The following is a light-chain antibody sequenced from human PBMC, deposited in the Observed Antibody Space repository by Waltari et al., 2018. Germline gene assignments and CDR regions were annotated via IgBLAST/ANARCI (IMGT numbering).Light chain of an antibody. CDR2: EGT. CDR3: GSYTVRDSFV. V-gene: IGLV2-8*01. J-gene: IGLJ3*02. CDR1: SSAIGSFNY. Sequence: QPALPHPPSASGSPGQSVTISSTGTSSAIGSFNYVPWFQQHPGKAPKLMIYEGTRRPSGVPNRFSGSKSGNTASLSVSGLQAEDEADYYCGSYTVRDSFVFGGGTKLTVL.